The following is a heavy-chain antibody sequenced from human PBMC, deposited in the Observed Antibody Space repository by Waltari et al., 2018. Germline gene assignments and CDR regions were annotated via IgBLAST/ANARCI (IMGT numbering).Heavy chain of an antibody. V-gene: IGHV1-69*14. Sequence: QVQLVQSGAEVKKPGSSVKVSCKASGGTFSSYAISWVRQAPGQGLEWMGGIIPIFGTANYAQKFQGRVTITADKSTSTAYMELSSLRSEDTAVYYCARGDYDYVWGSYRMFDYWGQGTLVTVSS. D-gene: IGHD3-16*02. CDR1: GGTFSSYA. J-gene: IGHJ4*02. CDR2: IIPIFGTA. CDR3: ARGDYDYVWGSYRMFDY.